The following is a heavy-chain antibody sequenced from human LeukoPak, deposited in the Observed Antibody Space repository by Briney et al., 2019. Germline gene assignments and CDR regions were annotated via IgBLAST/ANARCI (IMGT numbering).Heavy chain of an antibody. Sequence: GGSLRLSCAASGFTFSSYWMHWVRQAPGKGLVWVSRINSDGSSTSYADSVKGRFTISRDNAKNTLYLQMNSLRAEDTAVYYCAVWSGYNPFDYWGQGTLVTVSS. CDR2: INSDGSST. D-gene: IGHD3-3*01. CDR3: AVWSGYNPFDY. CDR1: GFTFSSYW. V-gene: IGHV3-74*01. J-gene: IGHJ4*02.